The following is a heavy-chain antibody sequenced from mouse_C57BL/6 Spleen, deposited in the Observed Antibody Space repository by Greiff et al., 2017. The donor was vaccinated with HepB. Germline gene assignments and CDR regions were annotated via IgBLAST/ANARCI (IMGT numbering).Heavy chain of an antibody. CDR1: GFTFSSYT. V-gene: IGHV5-9*01. D-gene: IGHD2-3*01. CDR3: ARQGSYDGYLYWYFDV. J-gene: IGHJ1*03. Sequence: EVQRVESGGGLVKPGGSLKLSCAASGFTFSSYTMSWVRQTPEKRLEWVATISGGGGNTYYPDSVKGRFTISRDNAKNTLYLQMSSLRSEDTALYYCARQGSYDGYLYWYFDVWGTGTTVTVSS. CDR2: ISGGGGNT.